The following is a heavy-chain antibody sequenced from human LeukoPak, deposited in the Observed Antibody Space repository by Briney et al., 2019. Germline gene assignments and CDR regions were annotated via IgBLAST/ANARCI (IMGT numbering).Heavy chain of an antibody. CDR1: NGPINNYY. CDR3: ARGVRGYVGLFDP. V-gene: IGHV4-59*01. J-gene: IGHJ5*02. D-gene: IGHD5-12*01. Sequence: PSETLSLTCTVSNGPINNYYWSWIRQSPGKGLEWIGYFYYGGTTHYNPSLTSRVTISGDTSKSQISLKLKSVTPGDTAVYYCARGVRGYVGLFDPWGQGTLVMVSS. CDR2: FYYGGTT.